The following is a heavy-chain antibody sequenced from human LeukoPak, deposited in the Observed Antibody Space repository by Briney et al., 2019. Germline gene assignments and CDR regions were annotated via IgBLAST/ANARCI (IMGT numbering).Heavy chain of an antibody. D-gene: IGHD6-19*01. J-gene: IGHJ4*02. Sequence: PSETLSLTCTVSGGSISSGGYYWNWIRQPPGKGLEWIGYIYHSGSTYYNPSLKSRVTISVDTSKNQFSLKLSSVTAAGTAVYYCARHGPDSSGWYERLRYFDYWGQGTLVTVSS. CDR3: ARHGPDSSGWYERLRYFDY. CDR2: IYHSGST. V-gene: IGHV4-30-2*01. CDR1: GGSISSGGYY.